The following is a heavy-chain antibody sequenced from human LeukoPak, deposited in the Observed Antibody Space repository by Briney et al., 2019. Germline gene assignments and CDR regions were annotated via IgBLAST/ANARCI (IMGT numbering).Heavy chain of an antibody. CDR3: EREMLAATAAKS. V-gene: IGHV3-21*01. CDR2: IPSSSSYI. D-gene: IGHD6-13*01. CDR1: GFTFSSYS. Sequence: GGSLRLSCAASGFTFSSYSMNWVRQAAGRGLEWVASIPSSSSYIYYADSVKGGFTIYRDNPRNSLYLQVTRLRAGDTPVFSCEREMLAATAAKSWGQGTPVTASS. J-gene: IGHJ5*02.